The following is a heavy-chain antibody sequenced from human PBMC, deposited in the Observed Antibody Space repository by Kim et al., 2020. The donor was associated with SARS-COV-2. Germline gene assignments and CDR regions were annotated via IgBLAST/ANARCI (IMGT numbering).Heavy chain of an antibody. CDR1: GFTFSDYY. CDR3: ARDLLQLWLQGGGYYYYGMDV. CDR2: ISSSGSTI. V-gene: IGHV3-11*01. Sequence: GGSLRLSCAASGFTFSDYYMSWIRQAPGKGLEWVSYISSSGSTIYYADSVKGRFTISRDNAKNSLYLQMNSLRAEDTAVYYCARDLLQLWLQGGGYYYYGMDVWGQGTTVTVSS. J-gene: IGHJ6*02. D-gene: IGHD5-18*01.